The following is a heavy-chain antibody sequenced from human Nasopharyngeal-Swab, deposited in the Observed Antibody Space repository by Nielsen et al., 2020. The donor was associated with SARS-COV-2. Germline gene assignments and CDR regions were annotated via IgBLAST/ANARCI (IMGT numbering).Heavy chain of an antibody. CDR2: ISWNSAGL. V-gene: IGHV3-9*01. CDR3: AKAFPTDY. Sequence: GGSLRLSCVTSGFTFNMYSMHWVRQAPGKGLEWVSGISWNSAGLGYADSVKGRFTISRDNAKNSLYLQMNSLRPEDTALYYCAKAFPTDYWGQGTLVTVSS. J-gene: IGHJ4*02. CDR1: GFTFNMYS.